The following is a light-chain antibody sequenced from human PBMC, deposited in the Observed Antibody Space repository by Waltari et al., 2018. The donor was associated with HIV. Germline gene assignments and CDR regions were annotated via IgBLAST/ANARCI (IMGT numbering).Light chain of an antibody. CDR1: SSDVGGYNL. V-gene: IGLV2-23*01. Sequence: QSALTQPASVSGSPGQSITISCTGTSSDVGGYNLVSWYQPHPGKAPKPMIYEGTKRPSGVSKRFSGSKSGNTASLTISGLQAEDEADYYCCSYAGSSTYVVFGGGTKLTVL. CDR2: EGT. CDR3: CSYAGSSTYVV. J-gene: IGLJ2*01.